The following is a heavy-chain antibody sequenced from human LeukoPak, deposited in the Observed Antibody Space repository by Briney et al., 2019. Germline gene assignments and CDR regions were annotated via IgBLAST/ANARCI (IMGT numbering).Heavy chain of an antibody. Sequence: PGGSLRLSCAASGFTFTSYWMSWVRQAPGKGLEWVANMNQVGSEKYYVDSVKGRFTISRDNAKNSLSLQMNSLRAEDTAVYYCARDGQPFDSWGQGTLVTVSS. CDR1: GFTFTSYW. J-gene: IGHJ4*02. D-gene: IGHD6-13*01. V-gene: IGHV3-7*04. CDR2: MNQVGSEK. CDR3: ARDGQPFDS.